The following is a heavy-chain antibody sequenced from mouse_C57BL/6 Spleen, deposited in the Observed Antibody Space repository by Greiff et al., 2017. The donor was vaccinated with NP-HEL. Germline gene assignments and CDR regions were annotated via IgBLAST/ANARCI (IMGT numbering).Heavy chain of an antibody. D-gene: IGHD2-4*01. Sequence: QVQLQQSGAELVRPGASVTLSCKASGYTFTDYEMHWVKQTPVHGLEWIGAIDPETGGTAYNQKFKGKAILTADKSSSTAYMELRSLTSEDSAVYYCTIPYYDYDGFAYWGQGTLVTVSA. V-gene: IGHV1-15*01. CDR1: GYTFTDYE. CDR3: TIPYYDYDGFAY. J-gene: IGHJ3*01. CDR2: IDPETGGT.